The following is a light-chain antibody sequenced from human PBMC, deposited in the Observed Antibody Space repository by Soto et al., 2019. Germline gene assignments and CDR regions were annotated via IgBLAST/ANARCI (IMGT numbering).Light chain of an antibody. CDR3: KQYYSYPIT. Sequence: AIRMPQSPSSLSASTGDRVTLTRRASQGLRSYLAWYKQKPWKARKLLIYAASTLQSGGPSRSSGSGSGTYFTLTIRRLQSEGFATSYCKQYYSYPITFGQGTRLEIK. CDR2: AAS. J-gene: IGKJ5*01. CDR1: QGLRSY. V-gene: IGKV1-8*01.